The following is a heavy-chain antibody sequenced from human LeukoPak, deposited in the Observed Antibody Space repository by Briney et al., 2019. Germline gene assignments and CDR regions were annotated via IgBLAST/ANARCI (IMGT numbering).Heavy chain of an antibody. Sequence: SETLSLTCTVSGGSISSSSYYWGWIRQPPGKGLEWIGSIYYSGSTYYNPSLKSRVTKSVDTSKNQFSLKLSSVTAADTAVYYCARGVRSSGPFDYWGQGTLVTVSS. CDR2: IYYSGST. CDR3: ARGVRSSGPFDY. D-gene: IGHD6-19*01. CDR1: GGSISSSSYY. V-gene: IGHV4-39*01. J-gene: IGHJ4*02.